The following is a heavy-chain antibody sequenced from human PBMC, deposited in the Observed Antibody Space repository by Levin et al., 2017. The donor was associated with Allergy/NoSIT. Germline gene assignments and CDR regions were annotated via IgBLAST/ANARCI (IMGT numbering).Heavy chain of an antibody. CDR1: GFTVSSNY. J-gene: IGHJ3*01. CDR3: AKERGDAFDV. V-gene: IGHV3-66*02. CDR2: IYTGGSR. Sequence: GGSLRLSCAASGFTVSSNYMSWVRQAPGEGLEWVSVIYTGGSRYYADNVKGRFIISRDESKNTLQLQMNSLRPEDTAVYYCAKERGDAFDVWGQGTMVTVSS.